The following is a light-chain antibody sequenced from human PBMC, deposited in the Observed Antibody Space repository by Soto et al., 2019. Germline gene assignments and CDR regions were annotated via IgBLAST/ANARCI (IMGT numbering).Light chain of an antibody. J-gene: IGLJ3*02. CDR1: SGHSSYI. Sequence: QPVLTQSSSASASLGSSVKLTCTLSSGHSSYIIAWHQQQPGKAPRYLMKLEGSGNYNKGSGVPDRFSGSSSGADRYLSISNRQSADEADYYCETWDSNTRVFGGGTKLTVL. CDR3: ETWDSNTRV. CDR2: LEGSGNY. V-gene: IGLV4-60*03.